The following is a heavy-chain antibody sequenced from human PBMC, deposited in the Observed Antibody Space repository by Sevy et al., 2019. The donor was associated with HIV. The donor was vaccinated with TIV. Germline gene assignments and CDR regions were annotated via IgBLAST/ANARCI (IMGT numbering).Heavy chain of an antibody. Sequence: ASVKVSCKASGYTFTSYGISWVRQAPGQGLEWMGWISAYNGNTNYAQKLQGRVTMTTDTSTRTAYMELRSLRSDDTAVYYCARVRYYDILTGYSALFDYWGQGTLVTVSS. CDR2: ISAYNGNT. CDR1: GYTFTSYG. J-gene: IGHJ4*02. V-gene: IGHV1-18*01. CDR3: ARVRYYDILTGYSALFDY. D-gene: IGHD3-9*01.